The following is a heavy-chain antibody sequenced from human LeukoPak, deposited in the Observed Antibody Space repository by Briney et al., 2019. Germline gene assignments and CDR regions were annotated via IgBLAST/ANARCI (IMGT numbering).Heavy chain of an antibody. J-gene: IGHJ4*02. V-gene: IGHV1-8*01. Sequence: ASVKVSCKASGYTFTSYDINWVRQATGQGLEWMGWMNPNSGNTGYAQKFQGRVTMTRNTSISTAYMELSSLRSEDTAVYYCARGLFDGNNFRYHFDYWGQATLVTVSS. CDR1: GYTFTSYD. CDR3: ARGLFDGNNFRYHFDY. CDR2: MNPNSGNT. D-gene: IGHD5-24*01.